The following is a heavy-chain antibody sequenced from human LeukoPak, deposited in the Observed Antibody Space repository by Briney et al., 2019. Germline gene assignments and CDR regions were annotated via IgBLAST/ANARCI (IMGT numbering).Heavy chain of an antibody. CDR1: GFTFSNYA. CDR2: ISGSGSSK. Sequence: GGSLRLSCAASGFTFSNYAMSWVRQAPGKGLEWVSGISGSGSSKYYADSVKGRFTISRDNAKNSLYLQMNSLRAEDTAVYYCARDGSITMVREYDAFDIWGQGTMVTVSS. V-gene: IGHV3-23*01. CDR3: ARDGSITMVREYDAFDI. D-gene: IGHD3-10*01. J-gene: IGHJ3*02.